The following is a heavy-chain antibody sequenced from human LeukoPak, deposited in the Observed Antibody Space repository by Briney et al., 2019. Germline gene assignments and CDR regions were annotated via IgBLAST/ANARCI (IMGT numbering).Heavy chain of an antibody. CDR1: GFTFSSYS. V-gene: IGHV3-48*04. D-gene: IGHD6-13*01. CDR2: ISSSSSTI. J-gene: IGHJ3*02. CDR3: ARDQKSSWYGQDAFDI. Sequence: QSGGSLRLSCAASGFTFSSYSMNWVRQAPGKGLEWVSYISSSSSTIYYADSVKGRFTISRDNTKNSLYLQMNSLRAEDTAVYYCARDQKSSWYGQDAFDIWGQGAMVTVSS.